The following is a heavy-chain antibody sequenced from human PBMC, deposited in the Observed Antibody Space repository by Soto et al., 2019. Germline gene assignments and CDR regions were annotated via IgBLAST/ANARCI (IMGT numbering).Heavy chain of an antibody. Sequence: EVQLVESGGGLVQPGGSLRLSCAASGFTVSSNYMNWVRQAPGKGLEWISVIYSGGSTHYADSMKGRFIISRDNSKNTPYIQMNSLRGEDTAVYYCAREGQWLPRGAFNIWGQGTMVTVSS. CDR1: GFTVSSNY. D-gene: IGHD6-19*01. CDR3: AREGQWLPRGAFNI. J-gene: IGHJ3*02. CDR2: IYSGGST. V-gene: IGHV3-66*01.